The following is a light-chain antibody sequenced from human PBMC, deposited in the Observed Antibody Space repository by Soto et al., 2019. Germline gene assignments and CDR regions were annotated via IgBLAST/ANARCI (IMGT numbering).Light chain of an antibody. CDR2: AVS. J-gene: IGLJ3*02. V-gene: IGLV2-11*01. Sequence: QSVLTQPRSVSGSPGQSVTISCTGTNSDVGGYNSVSWYQQHPGKAPKLMISAVSQRPSGVPDRFSGSKSGNTASLTISGLQADDEADYFCFSYTASDLWVFGGGTKVTVL. CDR3: FSYTASDLWV. CDR1: NSDVGGYNS.